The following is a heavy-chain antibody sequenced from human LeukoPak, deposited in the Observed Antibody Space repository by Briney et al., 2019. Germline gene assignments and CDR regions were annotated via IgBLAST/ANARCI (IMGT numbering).Heavy chain of an antibody. Sequence: GASVKVSFKASGYTFTIYYIHWVRQAPGQGLEWMGIINPSGGSTSYAQKFQGRVTMTRDTSTSTVYMELSSLRSEDTAVYYCARRRYRVVATMRFDPWGQGTLVTVSS. D-gene: IGHD5-12*01. J-gene: IGHJ5*02. V-gene: IGHV1-46*01. CDR2: INPSGGST. CDR1: GYTFTIYY. CDR3: ARRRYRVVATMRFDP.